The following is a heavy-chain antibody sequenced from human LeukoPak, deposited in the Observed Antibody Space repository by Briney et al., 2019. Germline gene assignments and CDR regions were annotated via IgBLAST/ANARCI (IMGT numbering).Heavy chain of an antibody. CDR1: GFTFSSYW. Sequence: GGSLRLSCAASGFTFSSYWMHWVRQAPGKGLVWVPRINNDGSSIIYADSVKGRFTISRDNAKNTLYLQMNSLRAEDTAVYYCARGMAGSSRFDNWGQGTLVTVSS. V-gene: IGHV3-74*01. J-gene: IGHJ4*02. D-gene: IGHD6-19*01. CDR2: INNDGSSI. CDR3: ARGMAGSSRFDN.